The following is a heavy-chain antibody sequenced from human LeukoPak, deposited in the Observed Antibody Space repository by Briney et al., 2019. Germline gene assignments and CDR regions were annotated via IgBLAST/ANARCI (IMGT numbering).Heavy chain of an antibody. CDR2: ISGRGEAS. CDR3: AGTYGSGSLDY. Sequence: GGSLRLSCAASGFTFSNHNMDWGRQAPGKGLEWISYISGRGEASSYEDSLQGRFTTPRDNTNNYKFLQRNGLTAEDTAVYYCAGTYGSGSLDYGGQGTLVTVSS. D-gene: IGHD2-15*01. CDR1: GFTFSNHN. V-gene: IGHV3-48*01. J-gene: IGHJ4*02.